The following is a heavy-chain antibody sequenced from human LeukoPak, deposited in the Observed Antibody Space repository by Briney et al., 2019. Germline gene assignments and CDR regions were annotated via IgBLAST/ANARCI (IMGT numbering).Heavy chain of an antibody. CDR2: IKQDGSDK. Sequence: PGGSLRLSCATSGFIFSNYAVNWVRQAPGKGLEWVANIKQDGSDKNFVDSVKGRFTISRDNAKNTLYLQMNSLRAEDTAVYYCARDYDRYYMDVWGKGTTVTVSS. J-gene: IGHJ6*03. CDR1: GFIFSNYA. D-gene: IGHD3-3*01. V-gene: IGHV3-7*01. CDR3: ARDYDRYYMDV.